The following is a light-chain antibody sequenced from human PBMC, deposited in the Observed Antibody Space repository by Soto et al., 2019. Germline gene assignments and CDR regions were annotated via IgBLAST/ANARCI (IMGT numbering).Light chain of an antibody. CDR1: QSLLCTANNEHC. CDR2: RAS. J-gene: IGKJ4*01. V-gene: IGKV4-1*01. CDR3: QQYSDSTLS. Sequence: IVMTQSPDSLAVSLGERASINCKSSQSLLCTANNEHCLAWFQQKPGQPPKLLIYRASIRESGVPDRFSGSGSGTDFTLTISSLQAEDVAVYYCQQYSDSTLSCGGGTKVEI.